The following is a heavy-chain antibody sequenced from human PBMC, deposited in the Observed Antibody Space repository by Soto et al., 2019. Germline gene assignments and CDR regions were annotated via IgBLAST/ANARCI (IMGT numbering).Heavy chain of an antibody. J-gene: IGHJ4*02. Sequence: GASVKVSCKASGYTFASYGISWVRQAPGQGLEWMGWMNPNSGNTGYAQKFQGRVTMTRDTSINTAFMELRGLRSDDTAVYYCARDGSSWFSFDHWGQGAPVPVSS. V-gene: IGHV1-8*02. CDR1: GYTFASYG. D-gene: IGHD6-13*01. CDR2: MNPNSGNT. CDR3: ARDGSSWFSFDH.